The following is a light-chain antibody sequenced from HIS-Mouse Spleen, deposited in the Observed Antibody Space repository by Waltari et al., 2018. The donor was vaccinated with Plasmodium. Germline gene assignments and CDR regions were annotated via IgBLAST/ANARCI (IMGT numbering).Light chain of an antibody. CDR1: SSDVGSYNL. Sequence: QSALTQPASVSGSPGQSITISCTGTSSDVGSYNLVSWYQQHPGKAPKLMSYEGSKRPSGVSNRFSGSKSGNTASLTISWLQAEDEADYYCCSYAGSSTYVFGTGTKVTVL. CDR2: EGS. V-gene: IGLV2-23*01. CDR3: CSYAGSSTYV. J-gene: IGLJ1*01.